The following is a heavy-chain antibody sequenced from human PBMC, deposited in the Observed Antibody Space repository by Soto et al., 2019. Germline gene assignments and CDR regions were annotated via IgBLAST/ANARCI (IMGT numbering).Heavy chain of an antibody. J-gene: IGHJ4*02. CDR3: ARVGEYSRSSFDY. Sequence: QVQLVQSGAEVKKPGSSVKVSCKASGGTFSSYTIGWVRQTPGQGLEWMGGIIPMFRAPNYAQKFQGRVTITADESTTTAYMELSSLRSEDTAVYYCARVGEYSRSSFDYWGQGTLVTVSS. V-gene: IGHV1-69*12. D-gene: IGHD6-6*01. CDR1: GGTFSSYT. CDR2: IIPMFRAP.